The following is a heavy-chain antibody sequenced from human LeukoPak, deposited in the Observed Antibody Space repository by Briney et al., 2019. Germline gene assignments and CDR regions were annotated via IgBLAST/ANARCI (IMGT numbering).Heavy chain of an antibody. CDR2: ISASGGST. D-gene: IGHD3-10*01. CDR1: GFTFNDYS. J-gene: IGHJ4*02. V-gene: IGHV3-23*01. Sequence: GSLRLSCAASGFTFNDYSMYWVRQAPGKGLEWVSGISASGGSTYYADSVKGRFTISRDNSKNTLYLQMNSLRAEDTAVYYCANLGTAGLMVRGDTFDYWGQGTLVTVSS. CDR3: ANLGTAGLMVRGDTFDY.